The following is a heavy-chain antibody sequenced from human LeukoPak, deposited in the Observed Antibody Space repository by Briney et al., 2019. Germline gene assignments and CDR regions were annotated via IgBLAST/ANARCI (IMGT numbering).Heavy chain of an antibody. V-gene: IGHV4-59*01. Sequence: KPSETLSLTCTVSGGSISSYYWSWIRQPPGKGLEWIGYIYYSGSTNYNPSLKSRVTISVDTSKNQFSLKLSSVTAADTAVYYCASAILGYCSSTSCPFDYWGQGTLVTVSS. D-gene: IGHD2-2*01. CDR2: IYYSGST. J-gene: IGHJ4*02. CDR1: GGSISSYY. CDR3: ASAILGYCSSTSCPFDY.